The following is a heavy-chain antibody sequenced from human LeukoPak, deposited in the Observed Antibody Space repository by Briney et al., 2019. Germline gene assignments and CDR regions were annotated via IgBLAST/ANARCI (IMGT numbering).Heavy chain of an antibody. D-gene: IGHD4-11*01. CDR2: IYHSGST. CDR3: ARARLHYFDY. CDR1: GGSISSGGYS. J-gene: IGHJ4*02. Sequence: PSETLSLTCAVSGGSISSGGYSWSWIRQPPGKGLEWIGYIYHSGSTYYNPSLKSQVTISVDRSKNQFSLKLSSVTAADTAVYYCARARLHYFDYWGQGTLVTVSS. V-gene: IGHV4-30-2*01.